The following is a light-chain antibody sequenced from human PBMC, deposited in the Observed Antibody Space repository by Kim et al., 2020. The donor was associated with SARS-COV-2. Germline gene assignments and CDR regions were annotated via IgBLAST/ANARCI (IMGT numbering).Light chain of an antibody. J-gene: IGKJ2*01. CDR2: KAS. CDR1: QTVTTW. CDR3: QQYNDFPYT. Sequence: SASVGDRVTINCRASQTVTTWLAWYQQKPGKAPKLLIHKASSLQSGVPSRFSGSGSGTEFTLTISSLQPDDFGTYYCQQYNDFPYTFGQGTKLEI. V-gene: IGKV1-5*03.